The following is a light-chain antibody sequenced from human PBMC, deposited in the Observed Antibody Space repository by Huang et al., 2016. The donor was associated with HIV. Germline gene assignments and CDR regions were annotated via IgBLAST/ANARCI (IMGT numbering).Light chain of an antibody. CDR2: GGS. CDR3: QRYGSSPYT. Sequence: DIVLTQSPGSLSLSPGERVTLSCRASQSISNNLAWYQQKPGQTPRLLIYGGSNRATGIPDRCSGSGSGTDFTLTISGLEPEDFAVYVCQRYGSSPYTFGQGTKLEIK. V-gene: IGKV3-20*01. CDR1: QSISNN. J-gene: IGKJ2*01.